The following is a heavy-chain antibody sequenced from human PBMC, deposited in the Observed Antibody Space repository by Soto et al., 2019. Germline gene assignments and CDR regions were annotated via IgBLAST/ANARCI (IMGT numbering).Heavy chain of an antibody. CDR2: IIPIFGTA. CDR3: AREPLGSSKASKYYGMDV. CDR1: GGTFSSYA. Sequence: QVQLVQSGAEVKKPGSSVKVSCKASGGTFSSYAISWVRQAPGQGLEWMGGIIPIFGTANYAQKFQGRVTITADESTSTAYMELSSLRSEDTAVYYCAREPLGSSKASKYYGMDVWGQGTTVTVSS. J-gene: IGHJ6*02. V-gene: IGHV1-69*01. D-gene: IGHD7-27*01.